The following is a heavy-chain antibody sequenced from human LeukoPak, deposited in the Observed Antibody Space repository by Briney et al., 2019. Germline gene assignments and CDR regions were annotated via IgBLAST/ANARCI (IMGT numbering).Heavy chain of an antibody. CDR1: GFTFSSYG. Sequence: PGGSLRLSCAASGFTFSSYGMHWVRQAPGKGLEWVAFIRYDGSNKYYADSVKGRFTISRDNAKNTLYLQMNSLRAEDTAVYYCATSGGVQLNYWGQGTLVTVSS. CDR3: ATSGGVQLNY. CDR2: IRYDGSNK. J-gene: IGHJ4*02. V-gene: IGHV3-30*02. D-gene: IGHD1-1*01.